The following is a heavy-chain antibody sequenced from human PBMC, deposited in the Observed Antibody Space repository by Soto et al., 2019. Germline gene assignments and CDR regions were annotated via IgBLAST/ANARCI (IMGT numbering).Heavy chain of an antibody. V-gene: IGHV1-18*04. CDR3: ARGGGIYSIAWPIDH. Sequence: ASVKVSCKASGYTFTNYGISWVRQAPGQGLEWMGWTGAYNGNTNYAQKFQGRVTMTADTSTNTAYMELRSLRYDDTAVYYCARGGGIYSIAWPIDHWGQGXLVTVSS. CDR1: GYTFTNYG. CDR2: TGAYNGNT. D-gene: IGHD3-16*01. J-gene: IGHJ4*02.